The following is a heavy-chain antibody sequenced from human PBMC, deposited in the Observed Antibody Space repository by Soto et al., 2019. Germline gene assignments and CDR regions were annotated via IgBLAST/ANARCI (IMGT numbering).Heavy chain of an antibody. CDR3: ARDLGYYASDGYFDY. CDR1: GFTFSDYY. D-gene: IGHD3-22*01. V-gene: IGHV3-11*01. J-gene: IGHJ4*02. CDR2: ISSSGDII. Sequence: PGGSLRLSCAASGFTFSDYYMSWIRQAPGKGLEWVSYISSSGDIIYYADSVKGRFTTSRDNAKNSLYLQMNSLRAEDTAVYYCARDLGYYASDGYFDYWGQGTLVTVSS.